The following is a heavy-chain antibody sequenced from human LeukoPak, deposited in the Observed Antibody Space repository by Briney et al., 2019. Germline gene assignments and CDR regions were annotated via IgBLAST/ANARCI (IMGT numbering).Heavy chain of an antibody. CDR2: ISSSSSYI. V-gene: IGHV3-21*01. D-gene: IGHD3-22*01. CDR1: GFTFSSYS. J-gene: IGHJ4*02. Sequence: SGGSLRLSCAASGFTFSSYSMNWVRQAPGKGLEWVSSISSSSSYIYYADSVMGRFTISRDNAKNSLYLQMNSLRAEDTAVYYCASELETYYYDSSGRSFDYWGQGTLVTVSS. CDR3: ASELETYYYDSSGRSFDY.